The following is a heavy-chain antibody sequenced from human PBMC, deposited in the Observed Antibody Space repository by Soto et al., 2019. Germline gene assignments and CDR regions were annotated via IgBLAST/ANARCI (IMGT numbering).Heavy chain of an antibody. J-gene: IGHJ6*02. CDR2: INPNSGGT. CDR1: GYTFTGYY. D-gene: IGHD3-3*01. CDR3: ARGGRITIFGVVIKDYYGMDG. V-gene: IGHV1-2*04. Sequence: GASVKVSCKASGYTFTGYYMHWVRQAPGQGLEWMGWINPNSGGTNYAQKFQGWVTMTRDTSISTAYMELSRLRSDDTAVYYCARGGRITIFGVVIKDYYGMDGWGQGTTVTVSS.